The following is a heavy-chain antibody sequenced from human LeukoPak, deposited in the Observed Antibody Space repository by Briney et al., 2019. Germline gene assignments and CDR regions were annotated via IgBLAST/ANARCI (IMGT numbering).Heavy chain of an antibody. J-gene: IGHJ6*03. V-gene: IGHV3-23*01. CDR1: GFTFSSYA. CDR3: AKAGALIPYAYYYYMAV. CDR2: IRGRGGRT. D-gene: IGHD2-2*02. Sequence: GGSLSLACAASGFTFSSYAMRWVRQAPGKGLGSVSAIRGRGGRTSYADCGKGRFSIYRDNPKNSLYLQTNSLRAAHTAVYDCAKAGALIPYAYYYYMAVWGEGTTVTVSS.